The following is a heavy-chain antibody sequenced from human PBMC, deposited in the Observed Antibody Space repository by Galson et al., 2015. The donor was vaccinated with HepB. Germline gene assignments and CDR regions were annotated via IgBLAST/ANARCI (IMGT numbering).Heavy chain of an antibody. CDR1: GGTFSSYA. J-gene: IGHJ4*02. D-gene: IGHD2-8*01. CDR2: ILPIFGTA. V-gene: IGHV1-69*13. Sequence: SVKVSCKASGGTFSSYAFSWVRQAPGQGLEWMGGILPIFGTANYAQKFQGRVTITADESTSTVYMELTSLRSEDTAIYYCARVVADGCTGFDYWGQGTLVTVSS. CDR3: ARVVADGCTGFDY.